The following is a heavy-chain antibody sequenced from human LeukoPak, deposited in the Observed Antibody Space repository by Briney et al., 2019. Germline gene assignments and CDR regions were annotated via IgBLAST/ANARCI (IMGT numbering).Heavy chain of an antibody. CDR1: GYSFTSYC. CDR2: IYPGDSGP. V-gene: IGHV5-51*01. D-gene: IGHD1-26*01. Sequence: GESLKISCNVSGYSFTSYCIGWVRQMPGKSLEWMAIIYPGDSGPTYSPSFQGQVTISVDKSINTAYLQWSSLQASETAMYYCGMSGDRVPLQDDVFDVWGQGTMVTVST. J-gene: IGHJ3*01. CDR3: GMSGDRVPLQDDVFDV.